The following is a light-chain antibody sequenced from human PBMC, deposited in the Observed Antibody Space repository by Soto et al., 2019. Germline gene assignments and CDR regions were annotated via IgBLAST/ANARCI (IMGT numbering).Light chain of an antibody. CDR2: AAS. V-gene: IGKV1-8*01. CDR1: QGISSY. CDR3: QQYYSYPRT. Sequence: AIRMTQSPSSFSASTGDRVTITCRASQGISSYLAWYQQEPGKAPKLLIYAASTLQSGVPSRFSGSGSGTDFTLTISCLQSEDFATYYCQQYYSYPRTFGQGTKVDI. J-gene: IGKJ1*01.